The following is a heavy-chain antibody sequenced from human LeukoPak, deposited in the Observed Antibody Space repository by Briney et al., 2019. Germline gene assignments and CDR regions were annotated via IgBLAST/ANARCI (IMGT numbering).Heavy chain of an antibody. V-gene: IGHV3-74*01. CDR2: INGDGRTT. CDR1: GFTFNIYS. Sequence: GGSLRLSCVASGFTFNIYSMNWVRQAPGKGLVWVSHINGDGRTTTYADSVKGRFTISRDNAKNTLYLQVNGLRVDDTAVYYCAGDGHYGMYVWGQGTTVTVSS. CDR3: AGDGHYGMYV. J-gene: IGHJ6*02.